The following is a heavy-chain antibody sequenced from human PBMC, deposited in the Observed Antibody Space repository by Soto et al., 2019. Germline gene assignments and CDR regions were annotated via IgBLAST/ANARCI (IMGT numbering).Heavy chain of an antibody. CDR3: ARGVTIFGVVTRPFDY. CDR2: IYYSGST. J-gene: IGHJ4*02. D-gene: IGHD3-3*01. Sequence: QVQLQESGPGLVKPSQTLSLTCTVSGGSISSGDYYWSWIRQPPGKGLEWIGYIYYSGSTYYNPSLKSRVTISVDTSKNQFSLKLSSVTAADTAVYYCARGVTIFGVVTRPFDYWGQGTLVTVSS. CDR1: GGSISSGDYY. V-gene: IGHV4-30-4*01.